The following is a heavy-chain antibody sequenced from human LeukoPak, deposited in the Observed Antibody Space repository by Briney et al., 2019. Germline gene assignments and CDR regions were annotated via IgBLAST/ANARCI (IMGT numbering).Heavy chain of an antibody. V-gene: IGHV3-33*01. J-gene: IGHJ4*02. D-gene: IGHD6-13*01. CDR1: GFTFSSYD. CDR2: IWYDGSSK. Sequence: PGGSLRLSCAASGFTFSSYDMYWVRQAPAKGLEWVAVIWYDGSSKYYADSVKGRFTISRDNSKNTLYLQMDSLRAEDTAVYYCARVHSSSWAYFDNWGQGTLVTVSS. CDR3: ARVHSSSWAYFDN.